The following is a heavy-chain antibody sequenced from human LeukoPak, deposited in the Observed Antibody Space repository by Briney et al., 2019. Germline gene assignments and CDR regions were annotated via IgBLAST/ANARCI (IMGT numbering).Heavy chain of an antibody. D-gene: IGHD3-22*01. V-gene: IGHV3-23*01. CDR1: GFTFSIYA. Sequence: PGGSLRLSCAASGFTFSIYAMSWVRQAPGKGLGWVSGISGSGGSTYYADSVKGRFTISRDNAKNSLYLQMNSLRAEDTAVYYCARDTPWDYYDSSGPNSDYGMDVWGQGTTVTVSS. J-gene: IGHJ6*02. CDR2: ISGSGGST. CDR3: ARDTPWDYYDSSGPNSDYGMDV.